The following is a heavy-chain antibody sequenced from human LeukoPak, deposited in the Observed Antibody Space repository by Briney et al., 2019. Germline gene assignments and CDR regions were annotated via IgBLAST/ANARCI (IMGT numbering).Heavy chain of an antibody. CDR3: ATGPLAYCGGACPDAFDI. Sequence: GGSLRLSCAASGFTFDDYGMSWVRQAPGKGLEWVSAISGSGGSTYYADSVKGRFTISRDNSKNTVYLQMNSLRAEDTAVYYCATGPLAYCGGACPDAFDIWGQGTMVTVSS. CDR1: GFTFDDYG. D-gene: IGHD2-21*02. V-gene: IGHV3-23*01. J-gene: IGHJ3*02. CDR2: ISGSGGST.